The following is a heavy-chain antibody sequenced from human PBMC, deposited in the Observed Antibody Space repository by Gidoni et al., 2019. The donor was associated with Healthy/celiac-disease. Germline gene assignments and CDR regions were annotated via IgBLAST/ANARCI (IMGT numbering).Heavy chain of an antibody. Sequence: EVQLLESGGGLVQPGGSLRLSCAASGFTFSSYAMRWVRTAPGKGLEWVSAISGSGGSTYYADSVKGRFTISRDNSKNTLYLQMNSLRAEDTAVYYCAKLRSFISIAAAGTGDPWGQGTLVTVSS. J-gene: IGHJ5*02. CDR2: ISGSGGST. D-gene: IGHD6-13*01. V-gene: IGHV3-23*01. CDR1: GFTFSSYA. CDR3: AKLRSFISIAAAGTGDP.